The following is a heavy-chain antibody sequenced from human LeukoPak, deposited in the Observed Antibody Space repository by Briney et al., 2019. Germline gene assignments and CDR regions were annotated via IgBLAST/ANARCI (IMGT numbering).Heavy chain of an antibody. CDR2: IIPNCGTA. Sequence: ASVNVSCKASVGTFSSYAISLVLQAPVQGLESIGRIIPNCGTAKYAQKFQGRVTITTDESTSTAYMELSSLRSEDTAVYYCASTCTNGVCPNFDYWGQGTLVTVPS. CDR3: ASTCTNGVCPNFDY. CDR1: VGTFSSYA. D-gene: IGHD2-8*01. V-gene: IGHV1-69*05. J-gene: IGHJ4*02.